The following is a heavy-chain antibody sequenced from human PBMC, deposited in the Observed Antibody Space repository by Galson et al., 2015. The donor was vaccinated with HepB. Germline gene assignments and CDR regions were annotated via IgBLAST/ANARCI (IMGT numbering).Heavy chain of an antibody. J-gene: IGHJ4*02. CDR3: AREKRNYDFWSGYPSYFDY. CDR2: IKQDGSEK. Sequence: SLRLSCAASGFTFSSYWMSWVRQAPGKGLEWVANIKQDGSEKYYVDSVKGRFTISRDNAKKSMYLQMNSLRAEDTAVYYCAREKRNYDFWSGYPSYFDYWGPETLVTVSS. V-gene: IGHV3-7*01. CDR1: GFTFSSYW. D-gene: IGHD3-3*01.